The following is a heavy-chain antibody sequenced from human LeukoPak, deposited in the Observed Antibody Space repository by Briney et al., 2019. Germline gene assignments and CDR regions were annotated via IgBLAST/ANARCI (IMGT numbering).Heavy chain of an antibody. D-gene: IGHD6-13*01. Sequence: GGSLRLSCAASGFTFSSYWMSWVRQAPGKGLEWVANIKQDGSEEVYVDSVKGRFTISRDNAKNSLFLQMNTLRAEDTAVYYCARDPYSSTGSYGMDVWGQGTTVTVSS. J-gene: IGHJ6*02. CDR2: IKQDGSEE. V-gene: IGHV3-7*05. CDR3: ARDPYSSTGSYGMDV. CDR1: GFTFSSYW.